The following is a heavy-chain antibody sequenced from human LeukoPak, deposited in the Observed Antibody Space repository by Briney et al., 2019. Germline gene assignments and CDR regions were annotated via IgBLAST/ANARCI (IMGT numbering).Heavy chain of an antibody. CDR2: ISGSGGST. J-gene: IGHJ5*02. CDR3: AKAPNDDFWSGYDPFDP. V-gene: IGHV3-23*01. D-gene: IGHD3-3*01. CDR1: GFTFSSYA. Sequence: VGSLRLSCAASGFTFSSYAMSWVRQAPGKGLEWVSAISGSGGSTYYAVSVKGRFTISRDNSKNTLYLQMNSLRAEDTAVYYCAKAPNDDFWSGYDPFDPWGQGTLVTVSS.